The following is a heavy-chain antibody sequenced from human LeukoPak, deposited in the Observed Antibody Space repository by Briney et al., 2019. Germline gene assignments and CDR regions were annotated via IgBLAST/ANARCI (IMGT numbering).Heavy chain of an antibody. CDR1: GGTFSSYA. V-gene: IGHV1-69*13. J-gene: IGHJ3*02. Sequence: ASVKASCKASGGTFSSYAISWVRQAPGQGLEWMGGIIPIFGTANYAQKFQGRVTITADESTSTAYMELSSLRSEDTAVYYCARPSYSGSGSYYVGFDAFDIWGQGTMVTVSS. D-gene: IGHD3-10*01. CDR2: IIPIFGTA. CDR3: ARPSYSGSGSYYVGFDAFDI.